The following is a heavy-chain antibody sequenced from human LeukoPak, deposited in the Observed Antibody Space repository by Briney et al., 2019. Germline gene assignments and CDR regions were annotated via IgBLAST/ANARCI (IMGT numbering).Heavy chain of an antibody. V-gene: IGHV3-30*02. CDR1: GFTFSRNA. D-gene: IGHD2-8*02. J-gene: IGHJ4*02. CDR3: AKDGSWSCTD. Sequence: PGGSLRLPCAASGFTFSRNAIHWVRQGPGKGLEWVSYIAHHGSNKYYADSVKGRFTISRDNSKRTLYLQMNSLRADDTAVYYCAKDGSWSCTDWGQGTLVTVSS. CDR2: IAHHGSNK.